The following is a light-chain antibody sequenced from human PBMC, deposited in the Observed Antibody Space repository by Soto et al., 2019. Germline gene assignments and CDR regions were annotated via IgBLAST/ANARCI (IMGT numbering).Light chain of an antibody. CDR2: GNS. V-gene: IGLV1-40*01. J-gene: IGLJ1*01. Sequence: QSVLTQPPSVSGAPGQRVTISCTGSSSNIGAGYDVHWYQQLPGTAPKLLIYGNSNRPSGVPDRFSGSKSGTSASLAITGLQAEEEADYYCQSYDSSLSGYVFGTGTKLTDL. CDR3: QSYDSSLSGYV. CDR1: SSNIGAGYD.